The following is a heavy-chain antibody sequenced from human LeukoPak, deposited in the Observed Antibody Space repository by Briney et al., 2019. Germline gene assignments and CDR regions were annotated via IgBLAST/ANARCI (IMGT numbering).Heavy chain of an antibody. D-gene: IGHD2-21*01. Sequence: LRVCSAACGVTVNSYAMHVVRQAPGKGLEWVAVISYDGSNKYYADSVKGRFTISRDNSKNTLYLQMNSLRAEDTAVYYCARDRDSSSYYFDYWGQGTLVTVSS. J-gene: IGHJ4*02. CDR1: GVTVNSYA. CDR2: ISYDGSNK. V-gene: IGHV3-30*11. CDR3: ARDRDSSSYYFDY.